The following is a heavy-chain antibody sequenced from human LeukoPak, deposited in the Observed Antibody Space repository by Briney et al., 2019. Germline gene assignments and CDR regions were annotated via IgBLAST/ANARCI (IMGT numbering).Heavy chain of an antibody. Sequence: GGSLRLSCAASGFTFSSYWMTWVRQAPGKGLEWVANIKQDGSERFYVDSVRGRFTISRDNAKNSLYLQMNSLRAEDTAVYYCARPPYSGGWYLMFWGQGTLVTVSS. D-gene: IGHD6-19*01. CDR1: GFTFSSYW. CDR3: ARPPYSGGWYLMF. CDR2: IKQDGSER. V-gene: IGHV3-7*01. J-gene: IGHJ1*01.